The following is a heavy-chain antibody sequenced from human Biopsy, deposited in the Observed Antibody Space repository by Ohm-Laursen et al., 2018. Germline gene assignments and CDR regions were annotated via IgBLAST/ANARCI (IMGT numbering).Heavy chain of an antibody. CDR3: ATELLPPGVGGPWLDS. D-gene: IGHD3-10*01. Sequence: GSLRLSCSASGVTLSGYGMNWVRQAPGKGLEWVSSISASSSYICYADSVKGRFTVSRDNTKNTLYLQMNSLRAADTAIYFCATELLPPGVGGPWLDSWGQGTPVTVSS. CDR1: GVTLSGYG. CDR2: ISASSSYI. J-gene: IGHJ5*01. V-gene: IGHV3-21*06.